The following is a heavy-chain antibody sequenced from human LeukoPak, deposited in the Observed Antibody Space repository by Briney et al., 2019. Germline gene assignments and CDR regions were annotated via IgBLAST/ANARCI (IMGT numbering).Heavy chain of an antibody. D-gene: IGHD2-2*01. V-gene: IGHV4-59*08. CDR2: IYYSGST. CDR1: GGSISSHY. J-gene: IGHJ4*02. Sequence: SETLSLTCTVSGGSISSHYWSWIRQPPGKGLEWIGYIYYSGSTNYNPSLKSRVTISVDTSKNQFSLKLSSVTAADTAVYYCARHPYCSSATCYAFFDYWGQGTLVTVSS. CDR3: ARHPYCSSATCYAFFDY.